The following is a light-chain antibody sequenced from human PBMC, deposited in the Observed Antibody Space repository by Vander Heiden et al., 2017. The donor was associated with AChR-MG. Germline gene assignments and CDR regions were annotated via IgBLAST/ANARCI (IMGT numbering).Light chain of an antibody. CDR1: SSDVGGYNY. Sequence: QSALTQPASVSGSPVQSIPIPCTGTSSDVGGYNYVSWYQQHPGKAPKLMIYDVSNRPSGVSNRFSGSKSGNTASLTISGLQAEDEDDYYCSSYTSSSTWVFGGGTKLTVL. CDR3: SSYTSSSTWV. V-gene: IGLV2-14*03. CDR2: DVS. J-gene: IGLJ3*02.